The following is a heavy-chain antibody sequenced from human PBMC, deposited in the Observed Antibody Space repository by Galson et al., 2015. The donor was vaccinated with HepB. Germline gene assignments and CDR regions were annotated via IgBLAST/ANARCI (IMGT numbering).Heavy chain of an antibody. CDR3: ARRGTSSGYYYADY. D-gene: IGHD3-22*01. CDR1: GFTFSTYG. Sequence: LRLSCAASGFTFSTYGMYWVRQAPGKGLEWVSIIWFDGSNEDYADSVKGRFTISRDNAKNTLYLEINSVRAEDTAVYYCARRGTSSGYYYADYWGQGTLVTASS. J-gene: IGHJ4*02. V-gene: IGHV3-33*01. CDR2: IWFDGSNE.